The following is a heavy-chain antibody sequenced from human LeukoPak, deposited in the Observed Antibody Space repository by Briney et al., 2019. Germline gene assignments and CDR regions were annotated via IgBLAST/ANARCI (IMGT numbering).Heavy chain of an antibody. CDR2: INPNSGGT. J-gene: IGHJ5*02. CDR1: GYTLTGYY. CDR3: ASAGLLRRMVGFGESNKRNWFDP. Sequence: ASVKVSCKASGYTLTGYYMHWVRQAPGQGLEWMGWINPNSGGTNYAQKFQGRVTMTRDTSISTAYMELSRLRSDDTAVYYCASAGLLRRMVGFGESNKRNWFDPWGQGTLVTVSS. D-gene: IGHD3-10*01. V-gene: IGHV1-2*02.